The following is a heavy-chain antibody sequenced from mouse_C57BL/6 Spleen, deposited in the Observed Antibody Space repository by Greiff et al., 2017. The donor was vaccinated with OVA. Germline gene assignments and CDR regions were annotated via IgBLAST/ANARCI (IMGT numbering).Heavy chain of an antibody. CDR2: ISDGGSYT. CDR3: AREGYDYDWYFDV. V-gene: IGHV5-4*01. Sequence: EVQGVESGGGLVKPGGSLKLSCAASGFTFSSYAMSWVRQTPEKRLEWVATISDGGSYTYYPDNVKGRFTISRDNAKNNLYLQMSHLKSEDTAMYYCAREGYDYDWYFDVWGTGTTVTVSS. J-gene: IGHJ1*03. D-gene: IGHD2-4*01. CDR1: GFTFSSYA.